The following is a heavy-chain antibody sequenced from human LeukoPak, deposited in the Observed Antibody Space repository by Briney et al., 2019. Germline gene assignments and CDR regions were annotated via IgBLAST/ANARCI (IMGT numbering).Heavy chain of an antibody. D-gene: IGHD3-10*01. CDR2: ISGSGGST. V-gene: IGHV3-23*01. Sequence: GSLRLSCAASGFTFSSYARSWVGQAQGKGREGVSAISGSGGSTYYADSVKGRFTISRDNSKNTLYLQMNSLRAEDTAVYYCAKDHTGYYGSGSALDYWGQGTLVTVSS. CDR3: AKDHTGYYGSGSALDY. CDR1: GFTFSSYA. J-gene: IGHJ4*02.